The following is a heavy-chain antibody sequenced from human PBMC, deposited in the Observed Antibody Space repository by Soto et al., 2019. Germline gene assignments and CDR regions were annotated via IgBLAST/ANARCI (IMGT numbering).Heavy chain of an antibody. J-gene: IGHJ5*02. CDR2: IYYSGST. CDR3: AREDTKGYCTSISCYRWFDP. V-gene: IGHV4-31*02. CDR1: GGSISSGGSY. Sequence: QVQLLESGPGLVRPSETLSLTCTVSGGSISSGGSYWSWIRQHPEKGLEWLGYIYYSGSTYYNPSRKSRVTFSLDTSKNQFSLELKSVTAADTAVYYCAREDTKGYCTSISCYRWFDPWGQGTLVTVSS. D-gene: IGHD2-2*02.